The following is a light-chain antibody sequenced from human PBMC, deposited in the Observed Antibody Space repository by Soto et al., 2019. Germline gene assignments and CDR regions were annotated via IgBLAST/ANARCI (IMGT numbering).Light chain of an antibody. CDR2: RSD. J-gene: IGLJ2*01. Sequence: QSVLTQPPSASGTPGQRVTISCSGSSSNIGSNYVYWYQQLPGTAPKLLIYRSDQRPSGVPDRFSGSLSGTSASLAISGLRSEDEADYYCAAWDDSLSGRVFGGGTKLNVL. V-gene: IGLV1-47*01. CDR1: SSNIGSNY. CDR3: AAWDDSLSGRV.